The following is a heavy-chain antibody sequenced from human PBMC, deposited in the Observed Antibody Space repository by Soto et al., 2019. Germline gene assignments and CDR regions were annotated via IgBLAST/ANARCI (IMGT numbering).Heavy chain of an antibody. CDR2: IYYSGST. CDR1: GGSISSYY. D-gene: IGHD5-18*01. J-gene: IGHJ4*02. CDR3: ARVKGTAMDPFDY. V-gene: IGHV4-59*01. Sequence: SETLSLTCTVSGGSISSYYWSWIRQPPGKGLEWIGYIYYSGSTNYNPSLKSRVTISVDTSKNQFSLKLSSVTAADTAVYYCARVKGTAMDPFDYWGQGTLVTVSS.